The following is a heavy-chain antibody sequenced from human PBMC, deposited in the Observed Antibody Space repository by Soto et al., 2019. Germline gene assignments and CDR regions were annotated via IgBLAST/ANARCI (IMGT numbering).Heavy chain of an antibody. CDR2: INHSGST. CDR3: ARALRGLDY. J-gene: IGHJ4*02. CDR1: GGSFSGYY. Sequence: QVQLQQWGAGLLKPSETLSLTCAVYGGSFSGYYWSWIRQPRGKGLEWIGEINHSGSTNYNPSLKSRVTISVDTSKNQFSPKLSSVTAADTAVYYCARALRGLDYWGQGTLVTVSS. D-gene: IGHD4-17*01. V-gene: IGHV4-34*01.